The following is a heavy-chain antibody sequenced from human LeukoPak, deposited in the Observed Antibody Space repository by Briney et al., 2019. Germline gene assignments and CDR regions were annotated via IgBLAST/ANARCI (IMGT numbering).Heavy chain of an antibody. CDR1: GFTFSSYA. CDR3: AKGKVRGALSYMDV. J-gene: IGHJ6*03. D-gene: IGHD3-10*01. V-gene: IGHV3-33*06. Sequence: QPGGSLRLSCAASGFTFSSYAMSWVRQAPGKGLEWVAVIWYDGSNKYYADSVKGRFTISRDNSKNTLYLQMNSLRAEDTAECYCAKGKVRGALSYMDVWGKGTTVTVSS. CDR2: IWYDGSNK.